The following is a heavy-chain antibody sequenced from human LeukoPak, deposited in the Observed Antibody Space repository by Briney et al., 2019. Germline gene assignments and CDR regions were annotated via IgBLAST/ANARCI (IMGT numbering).Heavy chain of an antibody. CDR1: GFNFSSYA. D-gene: IGHD6-6*01. Sequence: RRSLRLSCTASGFNFSSYAMHWVRQGPGKGLEFVSAISRNGGDTSYGNSVRGRFIISRDNSKNTVYLQMGSLRSEDAGVYYCARIREYGGQGTRVGVSS. CDR3: ARIREY. CDR2: ISRNGGDT. J-gene: IGHJ1*01. V-gene: IGHV3-64*01.